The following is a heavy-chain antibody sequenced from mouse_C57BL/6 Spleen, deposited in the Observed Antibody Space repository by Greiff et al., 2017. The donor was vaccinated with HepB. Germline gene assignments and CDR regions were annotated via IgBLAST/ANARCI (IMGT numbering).Heavy chain of an antibody. Sequence: VQLKESGPELVKPGASVKISCKASGYSFTDYNMNWVKQSNGKSLEWIGVINPNYGTTSYNQKFKGKATLTVDQSSSTAYMQLNSLTSEDSAVYYCARGRDYALIYYAMDYWGQGTSVTVSS. J-gene: IGHJ4*01. CDR2: INPNYGTT. V-gene: IGHV1-39*01. CDR3: ARGRDYALIYYAMDY. CDR1: GYSFTDYN. D-gene: IGHD2-4*01.